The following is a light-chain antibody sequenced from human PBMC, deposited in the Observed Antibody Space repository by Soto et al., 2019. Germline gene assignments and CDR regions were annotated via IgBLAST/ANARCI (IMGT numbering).Light chain of an antibody. Sequence: EIVLTQSPGTLSLSPGERATLSCRASQSVIGSYLDWYHQKPGQAPRLLIYGSSSRAAGIPDRFSGSGSGTDFTLTSSRLEPEDFAVYYCQQYGSSAWTFGQGTKVEIK. V-gene: IGKV3-20*01. CDR2: GSS. CDR1: QSVIGSY. J-gene: IGKJ1*01. CDR3: QQYGSSAWT.